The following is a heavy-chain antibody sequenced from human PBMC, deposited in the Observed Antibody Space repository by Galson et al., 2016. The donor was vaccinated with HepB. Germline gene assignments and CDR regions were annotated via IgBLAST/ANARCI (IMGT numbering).Heavy chain of an antibody. Sequence: SVKVSCKASGYTFTSYDIYWVRQATGQGLEWMGWMNPNSGNTAYAQKFQGRVTMSRNTSISTAYMELSSLRSEDTAVYYCARQLSSSYYYYGMDVWGQGTTVTVSS. CDR1: GYTFTSYD. J-gene: IGHJ6*02. CDR2: MNPNSGNT. CDR3: ARQLSSSYYYYGMDV. V-gene: IGHV1-8*01. D-gene: IGHD5-24*01.